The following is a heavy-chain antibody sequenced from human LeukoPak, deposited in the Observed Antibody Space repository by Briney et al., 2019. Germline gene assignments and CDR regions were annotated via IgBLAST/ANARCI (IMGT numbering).Heavy chain of an antibody. CDR1: GGSFSGYY. J-gene: IGHJ4*02. Sequence: PSETLSLTCAVYGGSFSGYYWSWIRQPPGKGLEWIGEINHSGSTNYNPSLKSRVTISVDTSKNQFSLKLSSVTAADTAVYYCARGKGDCGGDCYLFDYWGQGTLVTVSS. V-gene: IGHV4-34*01. D-gene: IGHD2-21*02. CDR3: ARGKGDCGGDCYLFDY. CDR2: INHSGST.